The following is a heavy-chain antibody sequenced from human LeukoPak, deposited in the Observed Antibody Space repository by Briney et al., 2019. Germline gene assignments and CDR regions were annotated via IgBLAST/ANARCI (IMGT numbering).Heavy chain of an antibody. V-gene: IGHV3-11*04. CDR1: EFTFSDYY. CDR3: AKDRGSGSYYGAFDI. J-gene: IGHJ3*02. CDR2: ISSTGITK. Sequence: GGSLRLSCAASEFTFSDYYMSWIRQAPGKGLEWVSYISSTGITKYYADSVKGRFTVSRDNAKNSLYLQMNSLRAEDTAVYYCAKDRGSGSYYGAFDIWGQGTMVTVSS. D-gene: IGHD1-26*01.